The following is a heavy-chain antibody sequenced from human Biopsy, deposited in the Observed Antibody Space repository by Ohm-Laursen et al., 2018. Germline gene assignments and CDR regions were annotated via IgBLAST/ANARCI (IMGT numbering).Heavy chain of an antibody. CDR3: AKGRVGNSGSLDI. V-gene: IGHV3-23*01. Sequence: SLRLSCTASGFTFNSYWMHWVRHAPGKGLEWVSAITVSADTTYYADSVRGRFTVSRDNSQNTLYLQMNSLRAEDKAIYYCAKGRVGNSGSLDIWGHGTMVTVSS. D-gene: IGHD1-1*01. CDR2: ITVSADTT. J-gene: IGHJ3*02. CDR1: GFTFNSYW.